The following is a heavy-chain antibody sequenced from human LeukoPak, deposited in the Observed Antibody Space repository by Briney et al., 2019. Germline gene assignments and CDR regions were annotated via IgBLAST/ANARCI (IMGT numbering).Heavy chain of an antibody. CDR3: ARVNYYDSSGYSNDY. Sequence: GGSLRLSCAPSGFTFSSYWMHWVRQAPGKGLVWVSRINSDGSSTSYADSVKGRFTISRDNAKNTLYLQMNSLRAEDTAVYYCARVNYYDSSGYSNDYWGQGTLVTVSS. J-gene: IGHJ4*02. D-gene: IGHD3-22*01. CDR1: GFTFSSYW. V-gene: IGHV3-74*01. CDR2: INSDGSST.